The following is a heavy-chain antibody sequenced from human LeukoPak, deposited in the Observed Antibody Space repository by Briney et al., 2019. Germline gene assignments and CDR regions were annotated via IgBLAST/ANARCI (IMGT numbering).Heavy chain of an antibody. CDR1: GYTFTSYD. Sequence: ASVKVSCKASGYTFTSYDINWVRQATGQGLEWMGWINPNSGGTNYAQKFQGWVTMTRDTSISTAYMELSRLRSDDTAVYYCARDVSNTAMVDYYYYGMDVWGQGTTVTVSS. D-gene: IGHD5-18*01. CDR3: ARDVSNTAMVDYYYYGMDV. J-gene: IGHJ6*02. CDR2: INPNSGGT. V-gene: IGHV1-2*04.